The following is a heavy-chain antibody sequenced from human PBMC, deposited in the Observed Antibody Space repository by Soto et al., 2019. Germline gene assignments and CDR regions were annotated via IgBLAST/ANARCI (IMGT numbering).Heavy chain of an antibody. CDR1: GFTFSSYS. V-gene: IGHV3-48*01. CDR3: ARGSYGDYELDAFDI. D-gene: IGHD4-17*01. J-gene: IGHJ3*02. CDR2: ISSSSSTI. Sequence: GGSLRLSCTSSGFTFSSYSMNWVRQAPGKGLEWVSYISSSSSTIYYADSVKGRFTISRDNAKNSLYLQMNSLRAEDTAVYYCARGSYGDYELDAFDIWGQGTMVTVSS.